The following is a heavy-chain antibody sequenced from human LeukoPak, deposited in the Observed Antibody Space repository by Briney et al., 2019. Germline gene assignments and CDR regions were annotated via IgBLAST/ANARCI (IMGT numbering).Heavy chain of an antibody. CDR1: GFIFSNYG. Sequence: PGGSLRLSCAASGFIFSNYGFHWVRQAPGKGLEWVAAILYDGSNKYYADSVKGRFTISRDNSKNALYLQMNSLRVEDTAVYYCAKDSGSGSYYPLFDYWGQGTLVTVSS. D-gene: IGHD3-10*01. J-gene: IGHJ4*02. CDR2: ILYDGSNK. CDR3: AKDSGSGSYYPLFDY. V-gene: IGHV3-30*18.